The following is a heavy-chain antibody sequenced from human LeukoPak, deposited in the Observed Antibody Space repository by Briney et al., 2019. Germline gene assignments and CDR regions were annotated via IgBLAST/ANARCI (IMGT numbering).Heavy chain of an antibody. J-gene: IGHJ4*02. CDR3: ARQYNYDSRAFDY. Sequence: PGGSLRLSCAASGFTFSDYYMNWIRQAPGKGLEWVSYISSGGSTINYADSVKGRFTISRDNAKNSLYLRMNSLRAEDTAVYYCARQYNYDSRAFDYWGQGTLVTVSS. CDR1: GFTFSDYY. D-gene: IGHD5-18*01. V-gene: IGHV3-11*01. CDR2: ISSGGSTI.